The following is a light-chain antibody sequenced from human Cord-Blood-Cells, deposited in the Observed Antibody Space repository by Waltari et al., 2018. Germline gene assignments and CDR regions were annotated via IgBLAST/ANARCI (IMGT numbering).Light chain of an antibody. Sequence: QSALTQPASVSGSPGQSITISCTGTSSDVGGYNYVSWYQQHPGKAPKLMIYEVSNWPSGVSNRFSGAKSGNTACLTIAGLQAEDDADYYCSSYTSSSTLVFGGGTKLTVL. CDR3: SSYTSSSTLV. J-gene: IGLJ3*02. CDR2: EVS. CDR1: SSDVGGYNY. V-gene: IGLV2-14*01.